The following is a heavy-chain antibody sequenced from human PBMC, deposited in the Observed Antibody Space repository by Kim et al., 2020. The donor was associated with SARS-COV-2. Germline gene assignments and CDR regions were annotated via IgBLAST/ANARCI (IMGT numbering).Heavy chain of an antibody. CDR2: IYYSGST. CDR1: GGSISSSSYY. J-gene: IGHJ4*02. Sequence: SETLSLTCTVSGGSISSSSYYWGWIRQPPGKGLEWIGSIYYSGSTHYNPSLKSRVTISVDTSKNQFSLKLSSVTAADTAVYYCARLPYGDFWSGYYTPRFIDYWGQGTLVTVSS. D-gene: IGHD3-3*01. V-gene: IGHV4-39*01. CDR3: ARLPYGDFWSGYYTPRFIDY.